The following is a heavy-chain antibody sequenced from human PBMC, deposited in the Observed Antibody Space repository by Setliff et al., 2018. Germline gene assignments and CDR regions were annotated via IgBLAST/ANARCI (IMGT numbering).Heavy chain of an antibody. Sequence: ASVKVSCKTSGYPFIEHYVNWVRQAPGQGLEWMGWIRPNGGGTHYAQKFQGRVTMTRDTANSTVYMDLSSLTSDDTAVYYCARDLIRGAPNWFDPWGQGTLVTVSS. D-gene: IGHD3-10*01. V-gene: IGHV1-2*02. CDR1: GYPFIEHY. CDR3: ARDLIRGAPNWFDP. CDR2: IRPNGGGT. J-gene: IGHJ5*02.